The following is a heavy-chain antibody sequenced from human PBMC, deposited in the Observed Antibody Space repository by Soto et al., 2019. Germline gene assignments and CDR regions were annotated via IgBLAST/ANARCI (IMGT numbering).Heavy chain of an antibody. J-gene: IGHJ4*02. CDR1: GGSISSGGYY. CDR3: ARFSRPNDYGDSQFDY. Sequence: SETLSLTCTVSGGSISSGGYYWSWIRQHPGKGLEWIGYIYYSGSTYYNPSLKSRVTISVDTSKNQFSLKLSSVTAADTAVYYCARFSRPNDYGDSQFDYWGQGTLVTVSS. CDR2: IYYSGST. D-gene: IGHD4-17*01. V-gene: IGHV4-31*03.